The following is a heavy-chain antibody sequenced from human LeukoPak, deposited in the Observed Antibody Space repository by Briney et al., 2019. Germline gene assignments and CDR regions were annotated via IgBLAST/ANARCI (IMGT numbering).Heavy chain of an antibody. CDR2: IIPILGIA. D-gene: IGHD5-18*01. CDR1: GGTFSSYA. J-gene: IGHJ4*02. Sequence: SVKVSCTASGGTFSSYAISWVRQAPGQGLEWMGRIIPILGIANYAQKFQGRVTITADKSTSTAYMELSSLRSEDTAVYYCARVDTAMVIDYWGQGTLVTVSS. CDR3: ARVDTAMVIDY. V-gene: IGHV1-69*04.